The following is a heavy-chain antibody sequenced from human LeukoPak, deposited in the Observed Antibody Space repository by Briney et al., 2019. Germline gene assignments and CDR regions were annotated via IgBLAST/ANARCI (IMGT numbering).Heavy chain of an antibody. CDR3: TTDSSQIYGDYARDY. J-gene: IGHJ4*02. Sequence: PGGSLRLSCAASGFTFSNAWMSWVRQAPGKGLEWVGRIKSKTDGGTTDYAAPVKGRFTISRDDSKNTLYLQMNSLKTEDTAVYYCTTDSSQIYGDYARDYWGQGTLVTVSS. CDR1: GFTFSNAW. D-gene: IGHD4-17*01. V-gene: IGHV3-15*01. CDR2: IKSKTDGGTT.